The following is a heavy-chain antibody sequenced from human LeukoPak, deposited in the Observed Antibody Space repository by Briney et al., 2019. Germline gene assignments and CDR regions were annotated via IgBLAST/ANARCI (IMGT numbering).Heavy chain of an antibody. J-gene: IGHJ4*02. CDR2: INPNSGGT. V-gene: IGHV1-2*02. Sequence: ASVKVSCKASGYTFTGYYMHWVRQAPGQGLEWMGWINPNSGGTNYAQKFQGRVTMTRDTSISTAYVELSRLRSDDTAVYYCARSLGLRFLEWLPYYFDYWGQGTLVTVSS. CDR1: GYTFTGYY. D-gene: IGHD3-3*01. CDR3: ARSLGLRFLEWLPYYFDY.